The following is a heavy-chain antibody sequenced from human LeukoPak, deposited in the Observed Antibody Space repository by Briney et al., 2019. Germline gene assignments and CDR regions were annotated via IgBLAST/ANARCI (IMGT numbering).Heavy chain of an antibody. D-gene: IGHD3-10*01. J-gene: IGHJ4*02. CDR1: GGTFSSYA. Sequence: SVKVSCKASGGTFSSYAISWVRQAPGQGLEWMGGIIPIFGTANYAQKFQGRVTITTDESTSTAYMELSSLRSEDTAVYYCARAEVLYGSGSAYWGQGTLVTVSS. V-gene: IGHV1-69*05. CDR2: IIPIFGTA. CDR3: ARAEVLYGSGSAY.